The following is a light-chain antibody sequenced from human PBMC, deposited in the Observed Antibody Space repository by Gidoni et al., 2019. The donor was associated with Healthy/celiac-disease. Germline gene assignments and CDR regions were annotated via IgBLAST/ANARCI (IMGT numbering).Light chain of an antibody. V-gene: IGKV3-20*01. CDR1: QSVSSSY. Sequence: ESVLTQSPGTLSLSPGERATLSCRASQSVSSSYLAWYQQKPGQAPRLLIYGASRRATGLPDRFSGSGSGTAFTLTISRLEPEDFAVYYCQQYGSSCSFGQGTKLEIK. CDR2: GAS. CDR3: QQYGSSCS. J-gene: IGKJ2*04.